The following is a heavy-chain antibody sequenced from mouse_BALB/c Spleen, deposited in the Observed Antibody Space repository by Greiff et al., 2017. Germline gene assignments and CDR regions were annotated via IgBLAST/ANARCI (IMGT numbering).Heavy chain of an antibody. D-gene: IGHD2-4*01. J-gene: IGHJ1*01. Sequence: QVQLQQSGAELVRPGTSVKVSCKASGYAFTNYLIEWVKQRPGQGLEWIGVINPGSGGTNYNEKFKGKATLTADKSSSTAYMQLSSLTSDDSAVYFCARAMITSWYFDVWGAGTTVTVSS. V-gene: IGHV1-54*01. CDR3: ARAMITSWYFDV. CDR1: GYAFTNYL. CDR2: INPGSGGT.